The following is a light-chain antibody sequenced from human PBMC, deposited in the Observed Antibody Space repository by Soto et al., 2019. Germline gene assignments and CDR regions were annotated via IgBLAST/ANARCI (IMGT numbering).Light chain of an antibody. J-gene: IGKJ5*01. Sequence: VWTQSPVTHPFSPGETATLSCRASQSFRRLLAWYQQKPGQAPRLLIYDAYNRATGIPPRFSGSGSGTDFTLTISSLEPEDSAVYXXXQRHXWPLTFGQGTRLDIK. CDR2: DAY. V-gene: IGKV3-11*01. CDR3: XQRHXWPLT. CDR1: QSFRRL.